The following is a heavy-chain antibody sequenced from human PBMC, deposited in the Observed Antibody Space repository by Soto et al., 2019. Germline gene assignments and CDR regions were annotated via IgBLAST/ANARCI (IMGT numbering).Heavy chain of an antibody. V-gene: IGHV3-11*01. D-gene: IGHD4-17*01. CDR2: ISSSGSTI. J-gene: IGHJ6*02. CDR3: ARGTSDYCDYFEFYYYCGMDV. CDR1: GFTFSDYY. Sequence: QVQLVESGGGLVKPGGSLRLSCAASGFTFSDYYMSWIRQAPGKGLEWVSYISSSGSTIYYADSVKGRFTISRDNAKNSLYLKMNSLRAEDTAVYYCARGTSDYCDYFEFYYYCGMDVWGQGTTVTVSS.